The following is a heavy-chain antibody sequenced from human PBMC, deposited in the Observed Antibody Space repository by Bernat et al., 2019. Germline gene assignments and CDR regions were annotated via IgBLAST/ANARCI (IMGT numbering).Heavy chain of an antibody. CDR2: IIPIFGTA. Sequence: QVQLVQSGAEVKKPGSSVKVSCKASGGTFSSYAISWVRQAPGQGLEWMGGIIPIFGTANYAQKFQGRVTMTADESTSTAYMELSSLRSEDTAVYYCARELRGARDYRVRYFDLWGRGTLVTVCS. CDR3: ARELRGARDYRVRYFDL. CDR1: GGTFSSYA. V-gene: IGHV1-69*01. J-gene: IGHJ2*01. D-gene: IGHD3-10*01.